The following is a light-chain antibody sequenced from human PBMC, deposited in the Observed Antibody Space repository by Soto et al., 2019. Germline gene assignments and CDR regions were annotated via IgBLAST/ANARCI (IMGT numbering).Light chain of an antibody. J-gene: IGKJ4*01. CDR3: QQFSSYPPT. Sequence: EFVLTQSPGTLSLSPGERATLSCRASQTVRNNYLAWYQQKPGQAPRLLIYDASSRATGIPDRFSGGGSGTDFTLTIGRLEPEDFAVYYCQQFSSYPPTFGGGTKVDI. CDR1: QTVRNNY. V-gene: IGKV3-20*01. CDR2: DAS.